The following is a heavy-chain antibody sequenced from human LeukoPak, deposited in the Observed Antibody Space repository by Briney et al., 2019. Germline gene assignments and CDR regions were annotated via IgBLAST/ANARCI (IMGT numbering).Heavy chain of an antibody. Sequence: GGSLRLSCAASGFTFSSYGMYWVRQAPGKGLEWVAFTRYDGSNKYYADSVKGRFTISRDNSKNTLYLQMNSLIAEDTAVYYCARDRWYYYDSSDYYHDAFDIWGQGTMVTVSS. CDR1: GFTFSSYG. D-gene: IGHD3-22*01. CDR3: ARDRWYYYDSSDYYHDAFDI. J-gene: IGHJ3*02. CDR2: TRYDGSNK. V-gene: IGHV3-30*02.